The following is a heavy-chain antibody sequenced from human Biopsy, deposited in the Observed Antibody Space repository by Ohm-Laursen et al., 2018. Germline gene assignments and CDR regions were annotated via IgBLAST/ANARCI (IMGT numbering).Heavy chain of an antibody. CDR1: GFTFSKTW. Sequence: SLRLSCAASGFTFSKTWMQWVRQAPGKGLEWAAFIFYDGSNTYYADSVKGRFTISRDNSRDTLYLQMSSLRAEDTAVYYCAKDRYNYTPIGGFSMDVWGQGTTVTVSS. V-gene: IGHV3-30*02. CDR3: AKDRYNYTPIGGFSMDV. D-gene: IGHD5-18*01. J-gene: IGHJ6*02. CDR2: IFYDGSNT.